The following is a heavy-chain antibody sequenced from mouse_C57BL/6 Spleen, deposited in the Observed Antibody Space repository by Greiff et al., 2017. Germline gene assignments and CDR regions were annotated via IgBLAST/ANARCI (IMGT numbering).Heavy chain of an antibody. V-gene: IGHV1-50*01. CDR3: ARGVYYGSSGFDY. Sequence: QVHVKQSGAELVKPGASVKLSCKASGYTFTSYWMQWVKQRPGQGLEWIGEIDPSDSDTNYHQKFKGKATLTVDTSYCTAYLQLSSLTSEGSAVYYCARGVYYGSSGFDYWGQGTTLTVSS. D-gene: IGHD1-1*01. J-gene: IGHJ2*01. CDR2: IDPSDSDT. CDR1: GYTFTSYW.